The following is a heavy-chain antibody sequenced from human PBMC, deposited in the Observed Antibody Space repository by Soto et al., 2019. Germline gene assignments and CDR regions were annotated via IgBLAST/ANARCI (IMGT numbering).Heavy chain of an antibody. Sequence: SETLSLTCTVSGGSISSGDYYWSWIRQPSGKGLEWIGYIYYSGSTYYNPSLKSRVTISVDTSKNQFSLKLSSVTAADTAVYYCAREKNLAKNTRGYCSGGCCFNSGHFDYWCKGTLVTVSS. D-gene: IGHD2-15*01. V-gene: IGHV4-30-4*01. CDR1: GGSISSGDYY. CDR2: IYYSGST. J-gene: IGHJ4*02. CDR3: AREKNLAKNTRGYCSGGCCFNSGHFDY.